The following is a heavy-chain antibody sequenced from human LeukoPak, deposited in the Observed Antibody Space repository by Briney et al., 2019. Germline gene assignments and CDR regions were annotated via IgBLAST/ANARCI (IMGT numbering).Heavy chain of an antibody. J-gene: IGHJ5*01. CDR3: AKPISGGLAVTADWFDP. D-gene: IGHD6-19*01. Sequence: GGSLRLSCAASGFAFSFYAMSWRRQPPGKGLEWVSTINANSGTTSYAASVRGRFTISRDNSKNTLYLQVNSLRADDTAVYYCAKPISGGLAVTADWFDPWGQGTLVVVSS. CDR1: GFAFSFYA. CDR2: INANSGTT. V-gene: IGHV3-23*01.